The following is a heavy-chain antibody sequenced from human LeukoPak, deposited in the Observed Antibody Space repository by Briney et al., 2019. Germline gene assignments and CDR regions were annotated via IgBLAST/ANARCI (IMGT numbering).Heavy chain of an antibody. CDR1: GFTFSDHY. CDR2: SRNKANSYTI. V-gene: IGHV3-72*01. J-gene: IGHJ4*02. CDR3: TRGQTLPGAKYYFDH. Sequence: PGGSLRLSCAASGFTFSDHYMDWVRQAPGKGLEWVGRSRNKANSYTIEYAASVRGRFTISRDDSKNSLYLQMNSLKTEDSAVYYCTRGQTLPGAKYYFDHWGQGTLVTVSS. D-gene: IGHD4/OR15-4a*01.